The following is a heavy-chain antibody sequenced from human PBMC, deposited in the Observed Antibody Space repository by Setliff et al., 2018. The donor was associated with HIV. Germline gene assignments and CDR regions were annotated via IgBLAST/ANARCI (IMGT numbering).Heavy chain of an antibody. D-gene: IGHD6-6*01. CDR2: IYYSVST. CDR1: GGSINNDLYF. CDR3: ARSSRSSPFWFDY. V-gene: IGHV4-31*03. J-gene: IGHJ4*01. Sequence: LSLTCTVSGGSINNDLYFWTWIRQRPGNGLEWIGYIYYSVSTHSNPSLKSRLTISVDTSSNQFSLKLNSVTAADTAIYYCARSSRSSPFWFDYWGLGTLVTVSS.